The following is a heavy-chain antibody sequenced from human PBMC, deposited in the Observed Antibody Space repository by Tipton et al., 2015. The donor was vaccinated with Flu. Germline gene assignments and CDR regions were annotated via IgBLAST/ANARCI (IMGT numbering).Heavy chain of an antibody. D-gene: IGHD4-11*01. CDR3: ARDRNRGWYSNYELDYFDY. CDR2: ISAYNGNT. Sequence: QVQLVQSGAEVKKPGASVKVSCKASGYTFTSYGISWVRQAPGQGLEWMGWISAYNGNTNYAQKLQGRVTMTTDTSTSTAYMGLRSLRSDDTAVYYCARDRNRGWYSNYELDYFDYWGQGTLVTVSS. CDR1: GYTFTSYG. V-gene: IGHV1-18*01. J-gene: IGHJ4*02.